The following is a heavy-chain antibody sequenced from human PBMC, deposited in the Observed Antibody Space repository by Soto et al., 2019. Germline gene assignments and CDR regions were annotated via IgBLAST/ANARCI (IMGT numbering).Heavy chain of an antibody. CDR1: GFTFSSYG. D-gene: IGHD3-22*01. CDR3: AKDLRTPGPFYYDSSGYLPRDS. Sequence: QVQLVESGGGVVQPGRSLRLSCAASGFTFSSYGMHWVRQAPGKGLEWVAVISYDGINKYYTDSVKGRFTIPRDNSKNTLFLQMNSLRADDTAVYYCAKDLRTPGPFYYDSSGYLPRDSWGQGTLVTVSS. J-gene: IGHJ4*02. CDR2: ISYDGINK. V-gene: IGHV3-30*18.